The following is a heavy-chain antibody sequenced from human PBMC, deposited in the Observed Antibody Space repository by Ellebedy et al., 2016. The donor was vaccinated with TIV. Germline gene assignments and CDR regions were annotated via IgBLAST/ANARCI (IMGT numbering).Heavy chain of an antibody. Sequence: MPSETLSLTCNVSVASMRPFYWSWIRQPAGKGLEWIGRIYTSGSTHYNPSLQSRVNISVDTSKNQFSLKLSPVTAADTAVYYCAGGYSSGWTDYWGQGTLVTVSS. CDR1: VASMRPFY. D-gene: IGHD6-19*01. CDR2: IYTSGST. J-gene: IGHJ4*02. V-gene: IGHV4-4*07. CDR3: AGGYSSGWTDY.